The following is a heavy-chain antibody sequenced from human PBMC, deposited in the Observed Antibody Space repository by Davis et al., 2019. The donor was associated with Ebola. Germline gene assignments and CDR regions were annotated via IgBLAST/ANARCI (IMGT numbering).Heavy chain of an antibody. Sequence: GGSLRLSCAASGFTFSSYAMSWVRQAPGKGLEWVSGISGSNYTSYADSVKGRFTISRDNSKNTLYLQMNSLRAEDTAVYYCANDMIAVGYWGQGTLVTVSS. J-gene: IGHJ4*02. D-gene: IGHD3-22*01. CDR1: GFTFSSYA. CDR2: ISGSNYT. V-gene: IGHV3-23*01. CDR3: ANDMIAVGY.